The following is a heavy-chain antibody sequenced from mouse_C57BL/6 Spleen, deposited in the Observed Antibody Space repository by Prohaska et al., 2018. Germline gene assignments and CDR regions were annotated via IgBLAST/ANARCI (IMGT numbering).Heavy chain of an antibody. CDR2: ISYDGSY. CDR1: GYSITSGYY. D-gene: IGHD4-1*01. Sequence: DVQLQESGPGLVKPSQSLSLTCSVTGYSITSGYYWNWIRQFPGNKLEWMGYISYDGSYTCNPSLKNRISITRDSSKNQFFLKLNSVTTEDTATYYCARDRDWDYAMDYWGQGTSVTVSS. CDR3: ARDRDWDYAMDY. J-gene: IGHJ4*01. V-gene: IGHV3-6*01.